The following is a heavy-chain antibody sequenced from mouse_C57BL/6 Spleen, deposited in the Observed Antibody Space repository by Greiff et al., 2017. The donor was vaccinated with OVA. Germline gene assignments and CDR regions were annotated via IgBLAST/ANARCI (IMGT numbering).Heavy chain of an antibody. CDR3: AREETGSFDY. J-gene: IGHJ2*01. CDR1: GYAFSSYW. D-gene: IGHD4-1*01. CDR2: IYPGDGDT. V-gene: IGHV1-80*01. Sequence: QVHVKQSGAELVKPGASVKISCKASGYAFSSYWMNWVKQRPGKGLEWIGQIYPGDGDTNYNGKFKGKATLTADKSSSTAYMQLSSLTSEDSAVYFCAREETGSFDYWGQGTTLTVSS.